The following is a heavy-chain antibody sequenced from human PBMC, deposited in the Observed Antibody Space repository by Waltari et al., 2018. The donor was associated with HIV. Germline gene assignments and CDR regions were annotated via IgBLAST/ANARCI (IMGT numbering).Heavy chain of an antibody. V-gene: IGHV4-39*01. CDR3: ARHQKVNFWSGYSP. J-gene: IGHJ5*02. D-gene: IGHD3-3*01. CDR2: IYYRGST. CDR1: GGSISSSSYY. Sequence: QLQLQESGPGLVKPSETLSLTCTVSGGSISSSSYYWGWIRQPPGKGLEWIGSIYYRGSTYYNPALKRRVTISVDTSKNQFSLKLSSVTAADTAVYYCARHQKVNFWSGYSPWGQGTLVTVSS.